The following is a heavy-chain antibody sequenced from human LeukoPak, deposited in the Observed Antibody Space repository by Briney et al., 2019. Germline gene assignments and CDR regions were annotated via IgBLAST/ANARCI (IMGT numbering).Heavy chain of an antibody. Sequence: SETLSLTCTVSGGSISSYYWSWIRQPPGKGLEWIGYIYYSGSTNYNPSLKSRVTISVDTSKNQVSLKLSSVTAADTAVCYCARLDTALSSIQIWGQGTLVTVSS. CDR2: IYYSGST. CDR1: GGSISSYY. D-gene: IGHD5-18*01. CDR3: ARLDTALSSIQI. V-gene: IGHV4-59*01. J-gene: IGHJ4*02.